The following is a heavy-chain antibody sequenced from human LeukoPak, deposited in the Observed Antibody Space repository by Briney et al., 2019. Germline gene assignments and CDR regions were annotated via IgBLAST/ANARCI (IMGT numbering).Heavy chain of an antibody. CDR3: TRERDGLDY. CDR1: GFTLGDDA. CDR2: IRSKGYGGAA. D-gene: IGHD5-24*01. J-gene: IGHJ4*02. V-gene: IGHV3-49*04. Sequence: SLRLSCTASGFTLGDDAMSWVRQAPGKGLEWVGFIRSKGYGGAAEYAASVKGRFTIPRDDSKSIAYLHMNSLKTEDTAVYYCTRERDGLDYWGQGTLVTVSS.